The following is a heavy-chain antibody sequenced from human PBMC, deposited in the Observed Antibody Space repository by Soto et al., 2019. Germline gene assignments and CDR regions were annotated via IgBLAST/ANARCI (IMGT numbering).Heavy chain of an antibody. CDR2: ISLYRDGT. D-gene: IGHD2-2*01. Sequence: QVQLVQSGGEVKRPGASVKVSCKTSGYTFSNYGITWVRQAPGQPLEWLGRISLYRDGTNYAQKFQGRVSMTTATSTTTAYMQLRRLRSDDTAVYYCARVVPGAEAWFGPWGQGTLVTVSS. CDR3: ARVVPGAEAWFGP. CDR1: GYTFSNYG. V-gene: IGHV1-18*01. J-gene: IGHJ5*02.